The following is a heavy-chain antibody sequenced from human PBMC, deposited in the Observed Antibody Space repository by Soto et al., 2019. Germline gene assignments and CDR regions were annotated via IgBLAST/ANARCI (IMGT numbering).Heavy chain of an antibody. CDR2: IVVGSGNT. V-gene: IGHV1-58*02. J-gene: IGHJ6*02. CDR1: GFTFTSSA. CDR3: AADPGLHRGYYYYGMDV. Sequence: QMQLVQSGPEVKKPGTSVKVSCKASGFTFTSSAMQWVRQARGQRLEWIGWIVVGSGNTNYAQKFQERVTLTRDMSTSTAYMELSSLRSEDTPVYYCAADPGLHRGYYYYGMDVWGQGTTVTVSS. D-gene: IGHD2-15*01.